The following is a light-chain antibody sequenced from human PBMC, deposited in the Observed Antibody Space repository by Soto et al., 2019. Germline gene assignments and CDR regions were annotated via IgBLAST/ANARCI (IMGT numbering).Light chain of an antibody. V-gene: IGKV3-20*01. CDR3: QQYVSSPWT. CDR2: GAS. Sequence: EIVLTQSPGTLSSSPGERATLSCRSSQSVSSSHLAWYQQKPGQAPRLLIYGASSRATGIPDRFSGSGSGTDFTLTISRLEPADLAVYFCQQYVSSPWTFGQGTQV. J-gene: IGKJ1*01. CDR1: QSVSSSH.